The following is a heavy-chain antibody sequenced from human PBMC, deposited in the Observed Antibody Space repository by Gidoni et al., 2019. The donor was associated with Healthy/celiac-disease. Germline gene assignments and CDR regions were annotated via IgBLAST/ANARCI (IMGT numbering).Heavy chain of an antibody. J-gene: IGHJ4*02. D-gene: IGHD3-10*01. CDR3: ARAPLYYGSGRFDY. CDR1: GGSFSGYY. CDR2: INHSGST. Sequence: QVQLQQWGAGLLKPSETLSLTCAVYGGSFSGYYWSWLRQPPGKGLEWIGEINHSGSTNYNPSLKSRVTISVDTSKNQFSLKLSSVTAADTAVYYCARAPLYYGSGRFDYWGQGTLVTVSS. V-gene: IGHV4-34*01.